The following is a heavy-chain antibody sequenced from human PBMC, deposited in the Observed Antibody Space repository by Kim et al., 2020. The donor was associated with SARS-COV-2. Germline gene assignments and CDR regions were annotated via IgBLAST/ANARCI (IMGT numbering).Heavy chain of an antibody. J-gene: IGHJ3*02. D-gene: IGHD1-26*01. CDR2: ISSSSSYI. Sequence: GGSLRLSCAASGFTFSSHSMNWVRQAPGKGLEWVSSISSSSSYIYYADSVKGRFTISRDNAKNSLYLQMNSLRAEDTAVYYCARAGGSYQEGYAFDIWGQGTMVTVSS. CDR3: ARAGGSYQEGYAFDI. CDR1: GFTFSSHS. V-gene: IGHV3-21*01.